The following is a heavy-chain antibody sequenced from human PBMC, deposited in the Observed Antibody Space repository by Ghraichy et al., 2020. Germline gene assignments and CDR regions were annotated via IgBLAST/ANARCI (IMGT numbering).Heavy chain of an antibody. D-gene: IGHD5-12*01. CDR1: GFSFGTYW. Sequence: GGSLRLSCAASGFSFGTYWMSWVRQAPGQGLEWVATIKPSGSETHYVDSVKGRFTISRDNGKNSVYLQMSGLRTEDTAVYYCARAWIYTTLYFFEDCGQGTLLTVSS. CDR2: IKPSGSET. J-gene: IGHJ4*02. CDR3: ARAWIYTTLYFFED. V-gene: IGHV3-7*01.